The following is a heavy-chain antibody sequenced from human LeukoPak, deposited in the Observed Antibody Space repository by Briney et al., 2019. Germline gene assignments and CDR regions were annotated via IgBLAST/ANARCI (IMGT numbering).Heavy chain of an antibody. V-gene: IGHV4-59*01. CDR3: ARAVAVYWYFDL. CDR1: GGSISSYY. J-gene: IGHJ2*01. CDR2: IYYSGST. D-gene: IGHD6-19*01. Sequence: PLETLSLTCTVSGGSISSYYWSWIRQPPGKGLEWIGYIYYSGSTNYNPSLKSRVTISVDTSKNQFSLKLSSVTAADTAVYYCARAVAVYWYFDLWGRGTLVTVSS.